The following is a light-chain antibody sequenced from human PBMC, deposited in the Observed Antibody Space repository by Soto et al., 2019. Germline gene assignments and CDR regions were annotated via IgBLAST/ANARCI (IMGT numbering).Light chain of an antibody. Sequence: QAVVTQPPSVSGAPGQRVTISCTGNSSNIGAPYDVHWYQHLPGTAPKLLIYANTIRPSGVPDRFSGSKSGTSASLAITGLQAEDEADYFCQSYDSSLSGVVFGGGTKLTVL. J-gene: IGLJ2*01. CDR2: ANT. V-gene: IGLV1-40*01. CDR3: QSYDSSLSGVV. CDR1: SSNIGAPYD.